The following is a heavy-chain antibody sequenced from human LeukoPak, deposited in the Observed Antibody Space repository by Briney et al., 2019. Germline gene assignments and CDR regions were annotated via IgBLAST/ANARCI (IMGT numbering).Heavy chain of an antibody. CDR1: GFTFSNSA. CDR3: AKGGTYRDYFDY. D-gene: IGHD3-16*01. J-gene: IGHJ4*02. V-gene: IGHV3-30*04. Sequence: PGGSLRLSCAASGFTFSNSAMHWVRQAPGKGLEWVTVISYDGSNKYYADSVKGRFTISRDNSKNTLYLQMNSLRAEDTAVYYCAKGGTYRDYFDYWGQGTLVTVSS. CDR2: ISYDGSNK.